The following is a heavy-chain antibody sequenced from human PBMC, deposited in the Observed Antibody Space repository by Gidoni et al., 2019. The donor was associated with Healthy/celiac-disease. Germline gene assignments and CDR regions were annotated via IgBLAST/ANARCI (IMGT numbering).Heavy chain of an antibody. CDR3: ARLYYYDSSGYYDFDY. J-gene: IGHJ4*01. CDR1: GFSLSTSGMC. Sequence: QVTLRESGPALVKPTQTLTLTCTFSGFSLSTSGMCVSWIRQPPGKALEWLALIDWDDDKYYSTSLKTRLTISKDTSKNQVVLTMTNMDPVDTATYYCARLYYYDSSGYYDFDYWGQGTLVTVSS. D-gene: IGHD3-22*01. V-gene: IGHV2-70*01. CDR2: IDWDDDK.